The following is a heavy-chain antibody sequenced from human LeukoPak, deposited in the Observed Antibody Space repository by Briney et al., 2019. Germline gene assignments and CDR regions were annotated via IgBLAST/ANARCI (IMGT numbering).Heavy chain of an antibody. CDR3: ATLVSTRYCFDY. J-gene: IGHJ4*02. V-gene: IGHV4-38-2*02. Sequence: SETLSLTCTVSDYSISSGCGYYWGWIRQPPGKGLEWIGNIYHSGITYYNHFNSSLKSRVTISIDTSKNQFSLRLTSVIAAYTAVYFCATLVSTRYCFDYWGQGTLVTVSS. D-gene: IGHD5/OR15-5a*01. CDR1: DYSISSGCGYY. CDR2: IYHSGIT.